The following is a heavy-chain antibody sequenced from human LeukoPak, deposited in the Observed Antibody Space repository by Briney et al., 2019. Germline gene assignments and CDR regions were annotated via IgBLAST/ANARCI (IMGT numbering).Heavy chain of an antibody. CDR3: ASAAGPFDH. CDR2: IWSDGSNK. V-gene: IGHV3-33*08. Sequence: GGSLRLFCIASGFTFGTYAMHVVRQAPGKGLEWVAVIWSDGSNKYYADSVKGRFTISRDNSKNTLYLQMNTLRADDTAVYFCASAAGPFDHWGQGTLVTVSS. D-gene: IGHD6-13*01. J-gene: IGHJ4*02. CDR1: GFTFGTYA.